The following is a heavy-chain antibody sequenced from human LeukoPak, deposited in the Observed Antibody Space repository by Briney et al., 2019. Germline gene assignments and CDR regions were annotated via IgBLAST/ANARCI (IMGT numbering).Heavy chain of an antibody. CDR2: FDPEDGET. D-gene: IGHD3-10*01. CDR3: ATVGRALLWFGELLSYFDY. J-gene: IGHJ4*02. Sequence: APVKVSCKVSGYTLTELSMHWVRQAPGKGLEWMGGFDPEDGETIYAQKFQGRVTMTEDTSTDTAYMELSSLRSEDTAVYYCATVGRALLWFGELLSYFDYWGQGTLVTVSS. CDR1: GYTLTELS. V-gene: IGHV1-24*01.